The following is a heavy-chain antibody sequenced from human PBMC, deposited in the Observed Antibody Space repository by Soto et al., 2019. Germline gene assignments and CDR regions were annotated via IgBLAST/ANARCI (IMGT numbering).Heavy chain of an antibody. V-gene: IGHV4-39*01. CDR3: ARLRIVGATTAYYFDY. D-gene: IGHD1-26*01. CDR2: IYYSGST. CDR1: GGSISSSSYY. J-gene: IGHJ4*02. Sequence: SETLSLTCTVSGGSISSSSYYWGWIRQPPGKGLEWIGSIYYSGSTYYNPSLKSRVTISVDTSKNQFSLKLSSVTAADTAVYYCARLRIVGATTAYYFDYWGQGTLVTAPQ.